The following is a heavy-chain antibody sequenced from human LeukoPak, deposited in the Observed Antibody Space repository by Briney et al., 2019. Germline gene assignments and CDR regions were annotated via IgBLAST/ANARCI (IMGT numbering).Heavy chain of an antibody. CDR2: ISAYNGNT. D-gene: IGHD1-26*01. V-gene: IGHV1-18*04. CDR1: GYTFTSYG. J-gene: IGHJ4*02. Sequence: ASVKVSCKASGYTFTSYGISWVRQAPGQGLEWMGWISAYNGNTNYAQKLQGRVTMTRDTSTSTVYMELSSLRSEDTAVYYCARGSSEGTFDYWGQGTLVTVSS. CDR3: ARGSSEGTFDY.